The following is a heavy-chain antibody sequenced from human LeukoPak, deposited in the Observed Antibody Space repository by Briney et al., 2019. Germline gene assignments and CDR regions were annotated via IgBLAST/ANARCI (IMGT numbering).Heavy chain of an antibody. D-gene: IGHD1-26*01. Sequence: GGSLRLSCAASGFIFSNNWMSWVRQAPGKGLEWVANIKGVGSETYYVDSVKGRFAISRDNTRKSLYLQMNSLRADHTATYYCTRDDFSGSYCDWGQGTLVTVSS. CDR1: GFIFSNNW. CDR2: IKGVGSET. CDR3: TRDDFSGSYCD. V-gene: IGHV3-7*01. J-gene: IGHJ4*02.